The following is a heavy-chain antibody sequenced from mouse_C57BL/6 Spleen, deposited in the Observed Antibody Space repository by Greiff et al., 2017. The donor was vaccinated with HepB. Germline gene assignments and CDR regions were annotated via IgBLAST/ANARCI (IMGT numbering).Heavy chain of an antibody. J-gene: IGHJ1*03. CDR1: GFTFSSYA. V-gene: IGHV5-4*01. CDR2: ISDGGSYT. Sequence: EVKVVESGGGLVKPGGSLKLSCAASGFTFSSYAMSWVRQTPEKRLEWVATISDGGSYTYYPDNVKGRFTISRDNAKNNLYLQMSHLKSEDTAMYYCAREFLHYYGSSWYFDVWGTGTTVTVPS. D-gene: IGHD1-1*01. CDR3: AREFLHYYGSSWYFDV.